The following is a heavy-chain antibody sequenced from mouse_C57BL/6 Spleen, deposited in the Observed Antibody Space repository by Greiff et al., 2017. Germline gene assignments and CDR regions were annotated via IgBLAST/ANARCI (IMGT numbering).Heavy chain of an antibody. CDR2: INPGSGGT. Sequence: QVQLQQSGAELVRPGTSVKVSCKASGYAFTNYLIEWVKQRPGQGLEWIGVINPGSGGTNYNEKFKGKATLTADKSSSTAYMQLSSLTSEDSAVYFCARGLRDYYAMDYWGQGTSVTVSS. J-gene: IGHJ4*01. CDR3: ARGLRDYYAMDY. CDR1: GYAFTNYL. D-gene: IGHD3-1*01. V-gene: IGHV1-54*01.